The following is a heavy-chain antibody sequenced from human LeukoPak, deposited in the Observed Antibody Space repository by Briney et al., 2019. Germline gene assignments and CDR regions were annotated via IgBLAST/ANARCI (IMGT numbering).Heavy chain of an antibody. CDR1: GYTFTSYD. V-gene: IGHV1-8*01. CDR2: MNPNSGNT. J-gene: IGHJ6*02. CDR3: ARGNSLYCSSTSCYTGDYYYYGMDV. Sequence: ASVKVSCKASGYTFTSYDINWVRQATGQGLEWMGWMNPNSGNTGCAQKFQGRVTMTRNTFISTAYMELSSLRSEDTAVYYCARGNSLYCSSTSCYTGDYYYYGMDVWGQGTTVTVSS. D-gene: IGHD2-2*02.